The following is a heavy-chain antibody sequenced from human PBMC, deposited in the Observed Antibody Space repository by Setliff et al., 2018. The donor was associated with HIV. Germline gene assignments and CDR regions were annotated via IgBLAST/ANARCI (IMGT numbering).Heavy chain of an antibody. V-gene: IGHV4-59*11. Sequence: SETLSLTCAVSGASITTHYWGWILQPPGKGLQWIAHISYSGRTTYSPSLKRRVTLSLDASNNQISMRLTSVTAADTAFYYCARMKYYDYTWGSSRPTFDDWCRGPLVTVSS. D-gene: IGHD3-16*02. J-gene: IGHJ4*02. CDR1: GASITTHY. CDR2: ISYSGRT. CDR3: ARMKYYDYTWGSSRPTFDD.